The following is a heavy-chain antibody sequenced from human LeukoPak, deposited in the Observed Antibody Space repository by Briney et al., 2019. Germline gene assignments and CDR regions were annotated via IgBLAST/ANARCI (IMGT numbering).Heavy chain of an antibody. CDR3: ARQVRSSGWGWFDP. CDR2: IYPTDSDT. J-gene: IGHJ5*02. D-gene: IGHD6-19*01. CDR1: GYSFTNYW. V-gene: IGHV5-51*01. Sequence: GESLKISCKGSGYSFTNYWIGWVRQMPGKGLEWMGIIYPTDSDTRYSPSFQGQVTISADKSISTAYLQWSSLKASDTAMYYCARQVRSSGWGWFDPWGQGTLVTVSS.